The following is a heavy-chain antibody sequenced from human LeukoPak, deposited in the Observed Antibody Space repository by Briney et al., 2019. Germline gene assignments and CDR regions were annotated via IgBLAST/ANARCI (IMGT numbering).Heavy chain of an antibody. CDR3: ARANCSSTSCPDY. CDR2: ISSSSSYV. J-gene: IGHJ4*02. V-gene: IGHV3-21*01. Sequence: PGGSLRLSCAASGFTFSSYSMNWVRQAPGKGLEWVSSISSSSSYVYYADSVKGRFTISRDNAKNSLYLQMNSLRAEDTAVYYCARANCSSTSCPDYWGQGTLVTVSS. CDR1: GFTFSSYS. D-gene: IGHD2-2*01.